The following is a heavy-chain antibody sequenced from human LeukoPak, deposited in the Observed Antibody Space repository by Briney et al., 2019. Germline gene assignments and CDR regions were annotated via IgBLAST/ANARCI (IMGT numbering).Heavy chain of an antibody. D-gene: IGHD1-1*01. CDR1: GFIFSSYS. Sequence: GGSLRLSCAASGFIFSSYSMNWVRQAPGKGLEWVSSISSSSSYIYYADSVKGRFTISRDNAKSSLYLQMNSLRAEDTAVYYCARGSGTWFDPWGQGTLVTVSS. CDR2: ISSSSSYI. J-gene: IGHJ5*02. CDR3: ARGSGTWFDP. V-gene: IGHV3-21*01.